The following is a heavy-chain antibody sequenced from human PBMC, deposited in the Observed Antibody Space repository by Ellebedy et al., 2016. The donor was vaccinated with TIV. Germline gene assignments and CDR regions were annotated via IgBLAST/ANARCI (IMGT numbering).Heavy chain of an antibody. J-gene: IGHJ5*02. D-gene: IGHD3-9*01. CDR1: GFTFSSYG. Sequence: GGSLRLSXAASGFTFSSYGMHWVRQAPGKGLEWVAVIWYDGSNKYYADSVKGRFTISRDNSKNTLYLQMNSPRAEDTAVYYCARARLDWNWFDPWGQGTLSPSPQ. CDR2: IWYDGSNK. CDR3: ARARLDWNWFDP. V-gene: IGHV3-33*01.